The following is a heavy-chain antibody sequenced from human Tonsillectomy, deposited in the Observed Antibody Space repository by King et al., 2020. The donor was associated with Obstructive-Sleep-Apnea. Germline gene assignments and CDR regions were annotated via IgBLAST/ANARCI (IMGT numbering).Heavy chain of an antibody. Sequence: VQLVESGGGLVQPGGSLRLSCAASGFTFSSYAMSWVRQAPGKGLEWVSAISGSGVSTYYADSVKGRFTISRDNSKNTLYLQMNSLRAEDTAVYYCAKDPPYDSSGYYYYFDYWGQGTLVTVSS. CDR2: ISGSGVST. D-gene: IGHD3-22*01. CDR3: AKDPPYDSSGYYYYFDY. CDR1: GFTFSSYA. V-gene: IGHV3-23*04. J-gene: IGHJ4*02.